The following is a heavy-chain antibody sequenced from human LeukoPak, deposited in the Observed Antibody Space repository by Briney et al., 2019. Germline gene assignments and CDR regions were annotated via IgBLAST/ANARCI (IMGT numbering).Heavy chain of an antibody. CDR2: ISGSGGST. Sequence: GGSLRLCCATSGFTCSHYWLSWVRQAPGKGLEWVSAISGSGGSTYYADSVKGRFTISRDNSKNTLYLQMNSLRAEDTAVYYCARDRLSIAVGYFDYWGQGTLVTVSS. CDR3: ARDRLSIAVGYFDY. V-gene: IGHV3-23*01. J-gene: IGHJ4*02. CDR1: GFTCSHYW. D-gene: IGHD6-19*01.